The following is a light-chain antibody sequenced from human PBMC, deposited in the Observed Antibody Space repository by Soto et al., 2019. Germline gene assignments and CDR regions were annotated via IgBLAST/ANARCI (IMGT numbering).Light chain of an antibody. CDR1: SSDVGAYNY. Sequence: QSVLTQPASVSGSPGQSITISCTGTSSDVGAYNYVSWYQQHPGKAPKLMIYDVSNRPSGVSNRFSGSKSGNTASLTISGLQAEDEADYYCSSYTGSSTLVFGGGTKLTVL. CDR2: DVS. J-gene: IGLJ2*01. V-gene: IGLV2-14*01. CDR3: SSYTGSSTLV.